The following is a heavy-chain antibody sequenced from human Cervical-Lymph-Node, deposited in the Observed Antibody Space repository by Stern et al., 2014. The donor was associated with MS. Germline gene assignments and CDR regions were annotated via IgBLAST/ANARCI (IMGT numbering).Heavy chain of an antibody. CDR3: ARDQSGANNALDI. J-gene: IGHJ3*02. CDR1: GATFSRYG. D-gene: IGHD1-26*01. Sequence: QVQLVQSGAEVKRPGSSVKVSCKASGATFSRYGLSWVRQAPGEGLEWMGRLIPSVGSPNVAQKFQGRVTITADRSTNTAYVEVSSLGVEDTAVYYCARDQSGANNALDIWGQGTLVIVSS. CDR2: LIPSVGSP. V-gene: IGHV1-69*06.